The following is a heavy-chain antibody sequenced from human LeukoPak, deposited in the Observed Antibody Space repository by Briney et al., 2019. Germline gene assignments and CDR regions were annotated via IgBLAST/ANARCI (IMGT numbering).Heavy chain of an antibody. Sequence: GGSLRLSCAASGFTFSSDWMSWVRQAPGKGLEWVANIKYDGSEKYYADSVKGRFTISRDNAKNSLYLQMTSLRADDTAVYYCARDRRCGGSCYQFDPWGQGTLVTVSS. CDR2: IKYDGSEK. D-gene: IGHD2-15*01. J-gene: IGHJ5*02. CDR1: GFTFSSDW. CDR3: ARDRRCGGSCYQFDP. V-gene: IGHV3-7*04.